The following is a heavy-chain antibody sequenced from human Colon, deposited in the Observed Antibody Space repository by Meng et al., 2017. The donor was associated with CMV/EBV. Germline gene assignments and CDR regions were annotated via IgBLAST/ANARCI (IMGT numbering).Heavy chain of an antibody. D-gene: IGHD2-15*01. CDR2: IKQDGSEK. V-gene: IGHV3-7*01. CDR1: GFTFSSYW. Sequence: GGSLRLSCAASGFTFSSYWMSWVRQAPGKGLEWVANIKQDGSEKYYVDSVKGRFTISRDNAKNSLYLQMNSLRAEDTAVYYCARYCTGGSCLQDNYYYYAMDVWGQGTTVTVSS. CDR3: ARYCTGGSCLQDNYYYYAMDV. J-gene: IGHJ6*02.